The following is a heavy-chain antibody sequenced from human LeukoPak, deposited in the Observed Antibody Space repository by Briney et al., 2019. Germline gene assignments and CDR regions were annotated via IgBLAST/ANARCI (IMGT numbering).Heavy chain of an antibody. CDR3: ARNLAVAGTPYGY. Sequence: PSETLSLTCAVYGGSFSGYYWSWIRQPPGKGLEWIGEINHSGSTNYNPSLKSRVTISVDTSKNQFSLKLSSVTAADTAVYYCARNLAVAGTPYGYWGQGTLVTVSS. CDR1: GGSFSGYY. V-gene: IGHV4-34*01. CDR2: INHSGST. J-gene: IGHJ4*02. D-gene: IGHD6-19*01.